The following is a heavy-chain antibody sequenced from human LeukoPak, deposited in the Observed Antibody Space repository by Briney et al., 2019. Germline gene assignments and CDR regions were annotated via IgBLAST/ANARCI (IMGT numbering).Heavy chain of an antibody. CDR2: IIPIFGTA. CDR3: ARALPTDLQSSDY. CDR1: GGTFSSYA. V-gene: IGHV1-69*06. Sequence: GASVKVSCKASGGTFSSYAISWVRQAPGQGLEWMGGIIPIFGTAYYAQKFQGRVTITADKSTSTAYMELSSLRSEDTAVYYCARALPTDLQSSDYWGQGTLVTVSS. D-gene: IGHD1-26*01. J-gene: IGHJ4*02.